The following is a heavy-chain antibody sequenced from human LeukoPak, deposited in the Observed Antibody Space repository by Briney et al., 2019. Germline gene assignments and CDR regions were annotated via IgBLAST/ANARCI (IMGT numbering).Heavy chain of an antibody. J-gene: IGHJ4*02. D-gene: IGHD6-6*01. Sequence: ASVKVSCKASGYTFADYYIHWVRQAPGQGLEWMGWINPNSGDTKYAQKYQSRVTMTRDTSISIACMELSRLRSDDTAVYYCARDGSSSGPHYFDYWGQGTLVTVSS. CDR3: ARDGSSSGPHYFDY. V-gene: IGHV1-2*02. CDR1: GYTFADYY. CDR2: INPNSGDT.